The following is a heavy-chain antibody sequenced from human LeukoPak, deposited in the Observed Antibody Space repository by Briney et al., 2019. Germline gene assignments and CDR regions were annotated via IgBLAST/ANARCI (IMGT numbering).Heavy chain of an antibody. D-gene: IGHD3-22*01. Sequence: RGSLRLSSVPPGFTFSRYAMCWVCETLRGRVGWVSHIIGSGGSTYYADSVKGRFTISRDNSKNTVYLQMNSLRVEVTAVYFCARDPHYFDSSGYYSPYYWGQGTLVTVSS. CDR2: IIGSGGST. V-gene: IGHV3-23*01. CDR3: ARDPHYFDSSGYYSPYY. J-gene: IGHJ4*02. CDR1: GFTFSRYA.